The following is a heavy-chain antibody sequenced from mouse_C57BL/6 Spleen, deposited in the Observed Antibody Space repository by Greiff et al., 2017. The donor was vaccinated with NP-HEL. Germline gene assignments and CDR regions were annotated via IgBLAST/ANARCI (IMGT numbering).Heavy chain of an antibody. CDR2: IDPSDSYT. CDR1: GYTFTSYW. J-gene: IGHJ2*01. V-gene: IGHV1-50*01. D-gene: IGHD1-1*01. CDR3: ARRASTVVEDY. Sequence: QVQLQQPGAELVKPGASVKLSCKASGYTFTSYWMQWVNQRPGQGLEWIGEIDPSDSYTNYNQKFKGKATLTVDTSSSTAYMQLSSLTSEDSAVYYCARRASTVVEDYWGQGTTLTVSS.